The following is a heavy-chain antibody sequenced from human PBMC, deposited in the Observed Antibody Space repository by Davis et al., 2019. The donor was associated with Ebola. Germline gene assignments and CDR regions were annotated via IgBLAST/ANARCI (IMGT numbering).Heavy chain of an antibody. CDR1: SGSLSSPFNY. CDR3: ARDLRYDSSGYDYYFYMDV. D-gene: IGHD3-22*01. CDR2: IDNTGSA. J-gene: IGHJ6*03. Sequence: PSETLSLTCTVSSGSLSSPFNYWTWIRHHPGKGLEWIGYIDNTGSAHYNPSLKSRTTISGDKSTNRFSLELTSVTAADTAVYYCARDLRYDSSGYDYYFYMDVWGKRTTVTVSS. V-gene: IGHV4-31*03.